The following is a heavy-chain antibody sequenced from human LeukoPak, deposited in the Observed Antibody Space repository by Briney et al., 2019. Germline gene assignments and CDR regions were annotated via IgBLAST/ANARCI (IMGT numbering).Heavy chain of an antibody. CDR3: ARVGDGYNLDYYYYYMDV. V-gene: IGHV3-30*07. CDR1: GFTLTYYA. J-gene: IGHJ6*03. CDR2: TSYDGSNK. Sequence: QPGGSLRLSCAASGFTLTYYAMHWVRQAPGKGLEWVAVTSYDGSNKYYADSVKGRFTISRDNAKNSLYLQMNSLRAEDTAVYYCARVGDGYNLDYYYYYMDVWGKGTTVTVSS. D-gene: IGHD5-24*01.